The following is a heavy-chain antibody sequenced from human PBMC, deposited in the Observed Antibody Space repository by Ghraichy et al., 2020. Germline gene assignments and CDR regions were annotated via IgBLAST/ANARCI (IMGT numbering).Heavy chain of an antibody. Sequence: GGSLRLSCAASGFSFRHSWMNWVRQAPGKGLEWLANIKMDGRDKDYVDSVKGRFAISRDNAKNSLFLRMNSLRAEDTAVYYCVRGTPLPGLDIWGRGTLVTVSS. CDR2: IKMDGRDK. D-gene: IGHD1-1*01. CDR3: VRGTPLPGLDI. V-gene: IGHV3-7*03. J-gene: IGHJ3*02. CDR1: GFSFRHSW.